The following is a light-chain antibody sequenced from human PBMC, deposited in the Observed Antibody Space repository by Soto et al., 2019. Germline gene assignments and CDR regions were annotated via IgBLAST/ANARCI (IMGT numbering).Light chain of an antibody. J-gene: IGKJ2*01. CDR2: LVF. CDR3: MQSLQTPVT. V-gene: IGKV2-28*01. CDR1: QSLLHRTGNIY. Sequence: DIVMTQSPLSLPVTPGEPASISCRSSQSLLHRTGNIYLHWYLQKPVQSPQLLIYLVFNRASGVPDRFSGSGSGTDFTLRISRVEAEDVGVYYCMQSLQTPVTFGQGTKLEIK.